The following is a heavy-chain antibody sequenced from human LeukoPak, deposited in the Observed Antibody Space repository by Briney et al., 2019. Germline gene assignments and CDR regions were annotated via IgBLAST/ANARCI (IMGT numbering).Heavy chain of an antibody. CDR1: GFTFSNYA. Sequence: PGGSLRLSCAASGFTFSNYAMSWVRQAPGKGLEWVANIKRDGSEENYVDSVRGRFTISTDSAKNSLDLQMNSLRAEDTAVYYCTRDERWGQGTLVTVSS. V-gene: IGHV3-7*01. CDR3: TRDER. J-gene: IGHJ4*02. CDR2: IKRDGSEE.